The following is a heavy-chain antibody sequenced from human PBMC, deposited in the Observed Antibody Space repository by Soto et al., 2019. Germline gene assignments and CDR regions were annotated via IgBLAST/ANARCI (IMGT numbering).Heavy chain of an antibody. CDR3: ARHPQVPYFQQGLDY. Sequence: QVQLQESGPGLVKPSETLSLTCTVSGGSINNYYWSWIRQPPGKGLEWIAYIFSTGTTSYNPSLKSRVSASVDTSKSQVYLHLNSVTAADTAVYYCARHPQVPYFQQGLDYWGQGTLVTVSS. V-gene: IGHV4-59*08. CDR2: IFSTGTT. J-gene: IGHJ4*02. D-gene: IGHD6-13*01. CDR1: GGSINNYY.